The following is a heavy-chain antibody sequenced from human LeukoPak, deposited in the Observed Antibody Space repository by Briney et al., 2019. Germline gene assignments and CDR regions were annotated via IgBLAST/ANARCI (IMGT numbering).Heavy chain of an antibody. CDR2: ISSSGSTI. V-gene: IGHV3-11*01. CDR3: ARVRAAFLNWFDP. J-gene: IGHJ5*02. CDR1: GFTFSDYY. Sequence: GGSLRLSCAASGFTFSDYYMSWIRQAPGKGLEWVSYISSSGSTIYYADSVKGRFTISRDNAKSSLYLQMNSLRAEDTAVYYCARVRAAFLNWFDPWSQGTLVTVSS. D-gene: IGHD6-13*01.